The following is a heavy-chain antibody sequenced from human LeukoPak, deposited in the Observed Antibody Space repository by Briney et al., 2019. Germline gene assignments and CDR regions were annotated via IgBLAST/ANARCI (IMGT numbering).Heavy chain of an antibody. CDR2: ISGSGGST. J-gene: IGHJ4*02. CDR3: AKDVSRQFSSGWLSDY. D-gene: IGHD6-19*01. Sequence: TGGSLRLSCAASGFTVSSNYMSWVRQAPGKGLEWVSAISGSGGSTYYADSVKGRFTISRDNSKNTLYLQMNSLRAEDTAVYYCAKDVSRQFSSGWLSDYWGQGTLVTVSS. V-gene: IGHV3-23*01. CDR1: GFTVSSNY.